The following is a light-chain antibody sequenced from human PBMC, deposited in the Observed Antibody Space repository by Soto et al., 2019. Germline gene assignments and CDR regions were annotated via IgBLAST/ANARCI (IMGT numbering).Light chain of an antibody. CDR1: QSVGTY. CDR3: QQRNRWPPIFT. J-gene: IGKJ3*01. CDR2: DAS. Sequence: EIVLTQSPATLSLSPGERATLSCRASQSVGTYLAWYQQKPGQVPRLLIYDASNRAAGIPARFSGSGSGTDFTLTISSLEPEDFAVYYCQQRNRWPPIFTFGPGTKVDIK. V-gene: IGKV3-11*01.